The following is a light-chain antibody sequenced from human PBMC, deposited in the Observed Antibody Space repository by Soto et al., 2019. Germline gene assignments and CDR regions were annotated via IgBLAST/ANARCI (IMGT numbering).Light chain of an antibody. CDR3: QQYNSYSLR. V-gene: IGKV1-5*01. Sequence: ENRVTQSPDTLSLSLGKRVTLTCRASQSISSWLAWYQQKPGKAPKLLIYDASSLESGVPLRFSGSGSGTEFTLTISSLQSDDFATYCCQQYNSYSLRFGQGTKVDIK. J-gene: IGKJ1*01. CDR2: DAS. CDR1: QSISSW.